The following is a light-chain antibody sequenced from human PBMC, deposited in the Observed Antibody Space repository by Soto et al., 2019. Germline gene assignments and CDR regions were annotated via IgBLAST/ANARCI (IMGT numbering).Light chain of an antibody. CDR2: GAS. CDR3: HQYTSPPWT. J-gene: IGKJ1*01. CDR1: QTVPGNY. Sequence: EIVLTQSPDTLSLSPGERATLSCRASQTVPGNYLAWLQHKPGQAPRLLIYGASSGATGIPDRFSGSGSGTDFTLTIARLEPEDFTVYYCHQYTSPPWTLGQGTKVETK. V-gene: IGKV3-20*01.